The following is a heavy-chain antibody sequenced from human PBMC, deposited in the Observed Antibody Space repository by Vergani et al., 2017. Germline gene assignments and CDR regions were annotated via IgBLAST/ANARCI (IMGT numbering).Heavy chain of an antibody. V-gene: IGHV5-51*01. J-gene: IGHJ5*02. CDR3: ARRRSENYWWFDP. Sequence: EVQLVQSGAEVKKPGESLKISCKGSGYSFATYWIGWVRQMPGKGLEWMGIIYPGDSDTRYSPSFQGQVTISADKSISTAYLQCSSLKASDTAMYYCARRRSENYWWFDPWGHGTLVTVSS. CDR2: IYPGDSDT. CDR1: GYSFATYW. D-gene: IGHD1-26*01.